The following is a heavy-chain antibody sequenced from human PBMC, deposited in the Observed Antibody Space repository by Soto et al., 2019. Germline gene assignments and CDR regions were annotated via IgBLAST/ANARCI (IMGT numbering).Heavy chain of an antibody. Sequence: QVQLVESGGGVVQPGRSLRLSCAASGFTFSSYAMHWVRQAPGKGLEWVAVISYDGSNKYYADSVKGRFTISRDNSKNTLYLQMNSVRAEDTAVYYCARARSGSGTKGNDFDYWGQGTLVTVSS. D-gene: IGHD1-26*01. CDR1: GFTFSSYA. J-gene: IGHJ4*02. V-gene: IGHV3-30-3*01. CDR3: ARARSGSGTKGNDFDY. CDR2: ISYDGSNK.